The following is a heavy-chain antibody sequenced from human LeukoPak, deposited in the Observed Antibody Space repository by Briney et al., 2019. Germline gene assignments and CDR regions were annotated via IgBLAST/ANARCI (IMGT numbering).Heavy chain of an antibody. CDR1: GFTSSSYA. CDR2: ISYDGSNK. J-gene: IGHJ4*02. D-gene: IGHD1-1*01. CDR3: ARANNPTTYYFDY. V-gene: IGHV3-30-3*01. Sequence: PGGSLRLSCAASGFTSSSYAMHWVRQAPGKGLEWVAVISYDGSNKYYADSVKGRFTISRDNSKNTLYLQMNSLRAEDTAVYYCARANNPTTYYFDYWGQGTLVTVSS.